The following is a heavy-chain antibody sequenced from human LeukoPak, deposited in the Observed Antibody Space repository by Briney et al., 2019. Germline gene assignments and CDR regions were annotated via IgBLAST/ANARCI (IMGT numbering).Heavy chain of an antibody. V-gene: IGHV3-11*01. Sequence: GGSLRLPCAASGFTFSDYYMSWIRQAPGKGLEWVSYISSSGSTIYYADSVKGRFTISRDNAKNSLYLQMNSLRAEDTAVYYCASAYSSSWYKGPISAFDIWGQGTMVTVSS. CDR1: GFTFSDYY. D-gene: IGHD6-13*01. J-gene: IGHJ3*02. CDR3: ASAYSSSWYKGPISAFDI. CDR2: ISSSGSTI.